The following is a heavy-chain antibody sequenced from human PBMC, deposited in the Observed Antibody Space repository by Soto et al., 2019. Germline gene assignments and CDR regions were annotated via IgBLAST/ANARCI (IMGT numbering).Heavy chain of an antibody. CDR1: GFTFSSYW. CDR2: IKQDGSEK. Sequence: GESLKISCAASGFTFSSYWMSWVRQAPGKGLEGVANIKQDGSEKYYVDSVKGRFTISRDNAKNSLYLKTNSLRAEDTAVYYCARDSPPSDPDYDFWSGYSPDAFDIWGQGTMVTVSS. V-gene: IGHV3-7*01. CDR3: ARDSPPSDPDYDFWSGYSPDAFDI. J-gene: IGHJ3*02. D-gene: IGHD3-3*01.